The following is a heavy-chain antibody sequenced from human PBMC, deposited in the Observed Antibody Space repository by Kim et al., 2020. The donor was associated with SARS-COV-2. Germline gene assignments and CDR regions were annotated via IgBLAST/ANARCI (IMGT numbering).Heavy chain of an antibody. V-gene: IGHV3-21*01. CDR2: ISSSSSYI. D-gene: IGHD5-12*01. CDR3: ARDLGNVDIVATIFFGDVYYYGMDV. Sequence: GGSLRLSCAASGFTFSSYSMNWVRQAPGKGLEWVSSISSSSSYIYYADSVKGRFTISRDNAKNSLYLQMNSLRAEDTAVYYCARDLGNVDIVATIFFGDVYYYGMDVWGQGTTVTVSS. J-gene: IGHJ6*02. CDR1: GFTFSSYS.